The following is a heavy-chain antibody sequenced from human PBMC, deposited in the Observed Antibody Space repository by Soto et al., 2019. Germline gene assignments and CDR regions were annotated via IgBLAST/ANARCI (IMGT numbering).Heavy chain of an antibody. J-gene: IGHJ4*02. D-gene: IGHD6-19*01. V-gene: IGHV3-30*18. CDR2: ISYDGSNK. CDR3: AKFSGWSDGVDY. Sequence: QVQLVESGGGVVQPGRSLRLSCAASGFTFSSYGMHWVRQAPGKGLEWVAVISYDGSNKYYADSVKGRFTISRDNSKNTLYLPMNSLRAEDTAVYYCAKFSGWSDGVDYWGQGTLVTVSS. CDR1: GFTFSSYG.